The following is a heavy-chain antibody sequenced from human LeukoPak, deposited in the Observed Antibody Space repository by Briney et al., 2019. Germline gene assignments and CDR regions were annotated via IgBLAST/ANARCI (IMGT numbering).Heavy chain of an antibody. V-gene: IGHV1-18*01. CDR2: ISAYNGNT. CDR1: GYTFTSYG. D-gene: IGHD4-17*01. J-gene: IGHJ3*01. CDR3: ARGSRVTSRLDAFDV. Sequence: ASVKVSCKASGYTFTSYGISWVRQAPGQGLEWMGWISAYNGNTNYAQKLQGRVTMTTDTSTSTAYMELSSLRSEDTAVYYCARGSRVTSRLDAFDVWGQGTTVIVSS.